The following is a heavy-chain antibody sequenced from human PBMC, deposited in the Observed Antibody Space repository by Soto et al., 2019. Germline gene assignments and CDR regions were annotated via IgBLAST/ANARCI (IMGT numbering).Heavy chain of an antibody. CDR2: ISAYNGNT. CDR3: AISNKGGDDFPPDY. CDR1: GYTFTSYG. V-gene: IGHV1-18*01. D-gene: IGHD3-3*01. Sequence: GASVKVSCKASGYTFTSYGISWVRQAPGQGLEWMGWISAYNGNTNYAQKLQGRVTMTTDTSTSTAYMELRSLRSDDTAVYYCAISNKGGDDFPPDYWGQGTLVTVSS. J-gene: IGHJ4*02.